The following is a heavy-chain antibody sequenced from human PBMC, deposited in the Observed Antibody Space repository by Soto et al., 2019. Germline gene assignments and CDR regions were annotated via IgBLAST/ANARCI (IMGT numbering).Heavy chain of an antibody. CDR1: GYTLTVLV. CDR3: ATGGNRITMVRGVIGGWSDP. V-gene: IGHV1-24*01. J-gene: IGHJ5*02. CDR2: FDPEDSET. Sequence: GASVKVACKFSGYTLTVLVMHWLLNTTGKRLEWMGGFDPEDSETIYAQKFQGRVTMTEDTSTDTAYMELSSLRSEDTAVYYCATGGNRITMVRGVIGGWSDPWGQGTLVTVSS. D-gene: IGHD3-10*01.